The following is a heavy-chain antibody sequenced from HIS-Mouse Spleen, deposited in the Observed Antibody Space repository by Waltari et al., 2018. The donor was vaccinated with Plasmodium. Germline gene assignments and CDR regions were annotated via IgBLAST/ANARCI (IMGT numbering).Heavy chain of an antibody. V-gene: IGHV5-51*01. Sequence: EVQLVQSGAEVKKPGESLKISCKGSGYSFTSYWIGGVRRMPGKGLEWMGSSYPGDSNTRYSPSFQGQGTISANKSSSTAYLQWSSLKASDTAMDYCARQVRTGGYDAFDIWGQGTMVTVSS. CDR1: GYSFTSYW. CDR2: SYPGDSNT. J-gene: IGHJ3*02. CDR3: ARQVRTGGYDAFDI. D-gene: IGHD3-10*01.